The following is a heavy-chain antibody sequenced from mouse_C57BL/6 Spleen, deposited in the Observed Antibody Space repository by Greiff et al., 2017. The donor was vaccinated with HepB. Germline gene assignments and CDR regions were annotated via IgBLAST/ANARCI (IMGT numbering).Heavy chain of an antibody. Sequence: VKLMESGAELARPGASVKLSCKASGYTFTSYGISWVKQRTGQGLEWIGEIYPRSGNTYYNEKFKGKATLTADKSSSTAYMELRSLTSEDSAVYFCARSNYKYAMDYWGQGTSVTVSS. CDR1: GYTFTSYG. V-gene: IGHV1-81*01. CDR2: IYPRSGNT. CDR3: ARSNYKYAMDY. J-gene: IGHJ4*01. D-gene: IGHD2-12*01.